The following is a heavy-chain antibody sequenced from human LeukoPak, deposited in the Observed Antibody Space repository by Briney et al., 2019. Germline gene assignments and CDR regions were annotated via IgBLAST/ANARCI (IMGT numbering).Heavy chain of an antibody. J-gene: IGHJ4*02. V-gene: IGHV2-5*01. D-gene: IGHD5-18*01. CDR1: GFSLTGGRAG. CDR2: IYGNDDE. Sequence: SGPTLVKPTQTLTLTCSFSGFSLTGGRAGVGWVRQPPGKALEWLALIYGNDDERYSPSLRSRLTISKDTSKKQVVLTVTNMQPVDTGTYLCAHRHFIGYTCDFWGPGILVTVSS. CDR3: AHRHFIGYTCDF.